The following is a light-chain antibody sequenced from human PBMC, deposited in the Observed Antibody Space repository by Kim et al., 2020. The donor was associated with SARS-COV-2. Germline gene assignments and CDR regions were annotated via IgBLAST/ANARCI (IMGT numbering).Light chain of an antibody. CDR2: QDS. CDR3: QAWDSSTVV. CDR1: KLGDKY. V-gene: IGLV3-1*01. Sequence: ASPGQTASITCAGDKLGDKYACWYQQKPGQSPVLVIYQDSKRPSGIPERFSGSNSGNTATLTISGTQAMDEADYYCQAWDSSTVVFGGGTQLTVL. J-gene: IGLJ2*01.